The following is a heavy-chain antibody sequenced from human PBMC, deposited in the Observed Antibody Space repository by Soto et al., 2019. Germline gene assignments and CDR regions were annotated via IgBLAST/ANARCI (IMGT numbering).Heavy chain of an antibody. CDR1: GYSFTSYW. V-gene: IGHV5-51*01. Sequence: EVQLVQSGAEVKKPGESLKISCKGSGYSFTSYWVGWVRQMPGKGLEWMGIIYPGDSDTRYSPSFQGQVTISADKSISTTYLQWSSLKASDTAMYYCARGGYYDSSGYPQGAFDIWGQGTMVTVSS. J-gene: IGHJ3*02. D-gene: IGHD3-22*01. CDR2: IYPGDSDT. CDR3: ARGGYYDSSGYPQGAFDI.